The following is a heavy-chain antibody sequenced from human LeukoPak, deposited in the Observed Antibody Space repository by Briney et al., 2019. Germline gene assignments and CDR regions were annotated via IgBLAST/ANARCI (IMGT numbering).Heavy chain of an antibody. Sequence: GGSLRLSCAASGFTFDDYAMHWVRQAPGKGLEWVSGISWNSGSIGYADSVKGRFTISRDNAKNSLYLQMNSLRAEDTALYYCAKGKYFDWLSNWFDPWAREPWSPSPQ. CDR2: ISWNSGSI. D-gene: IGHD3-9*01. CDR1: GFTFDDYA. J-gene: IGHJ5*02. CDR3: AKGKYFDWLSNWFDP. V-gene: IGHV3-9*01.